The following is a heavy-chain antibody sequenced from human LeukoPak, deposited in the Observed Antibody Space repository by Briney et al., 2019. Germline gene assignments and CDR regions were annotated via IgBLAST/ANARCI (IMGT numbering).Heavy chain of an antibody. CDR2: MNPNSGNT. J-gene: IGHJ6*02. Sequence: ASVKVSCKASGYTFTSYGVTWVRQATGQGLEWMGWMNPNSGNTGYAQKFQGRVTITRNTSISTAYMELSSLRSEDTAVYYCASDILTGYFTRYYYYGMDVWGQGTTVTVSS. CDR1: GYTFTSYG. CDR3: ASDILTGYFTRYYYYGMDV. V-gene: IGHV1-8*01. D-gene: IGHD3-9*01.